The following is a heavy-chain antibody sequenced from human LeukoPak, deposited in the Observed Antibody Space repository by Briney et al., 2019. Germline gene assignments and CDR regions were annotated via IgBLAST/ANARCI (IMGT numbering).Heavy chain of an antibody. J-gene: IGHJ6*04. CDR2: INHSGST. Sequence: PSETLSLTCAVCGGSFSGYYWSWIRQPPGKGLEWIGEINHSGSTNYNPSLKSRVTISVDTSKNQFSLKLSSVTAADTAVYYCARLRHWGKGTTVTISS. V-gene: IGHV4-34*01. CDR1: GGSFSGYY. CDR3: ARLRH.